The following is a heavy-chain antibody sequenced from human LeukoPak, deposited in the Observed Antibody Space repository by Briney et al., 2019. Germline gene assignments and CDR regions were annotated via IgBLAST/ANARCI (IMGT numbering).Heavy chain of an antibody. Sequence: SETLSLTCAVYGGPFSGYYWSWIRQPPGKGLEWIGEINHSGSTNYNPSLKSRVTISVDTSKNQFSLKLSSVTAADTAVYYCARRRSGSYSPLNYWGQGTLVTVSS. CDR3: ARRRSGSYSPLNY. V-gene: IGHV4-34*01. CDR2: INHSGST. D-gene: IGHD1-26*01. CDR1: GGPFSGYY. J-gene: IGHJ4*02.